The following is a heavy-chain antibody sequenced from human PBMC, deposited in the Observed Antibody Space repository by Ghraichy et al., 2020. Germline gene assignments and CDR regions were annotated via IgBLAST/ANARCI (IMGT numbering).Heavy chain of an antibody. CDR1: GGSVSSGGHY. CDR2: IFNSGIT. J-gene: IGHJ4*02. Sequence: SQTLSLTCSVSGGSVSSGGHYWTWIRQNPGKGLEWIGFIFNSGITYYNPSLKSRASISADTSKNQFSLKLDSVTAADTAVYYCARDGVYFLAFDYWGQGTPVTVSS. V-gene: IGHV4-31*03. CDR3: ARDGVYFLAFDY. D-gene: IGHD3-22*01.